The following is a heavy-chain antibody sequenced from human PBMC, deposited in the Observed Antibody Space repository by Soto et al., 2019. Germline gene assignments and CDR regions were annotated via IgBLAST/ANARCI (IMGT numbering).Heavy chain of an antibody. CDR2: INPSDGNR. CDR1: GYSFRCYG. J-gene: IGHJ4*02. Sequence: ASVEVSCKASGYSFRCYGIKWVRQSPGQGLEWMGWINPSDGNRNFAQKFEDRVTMTTATSTNTVFLELRSLKSDDTAIYYCARDRLRGYDSSGFYSWGQGTMVTVSP. V-gene: IGHV1-18*01. D-gene: IGHD3-22*01. CDR3: ARDRLRGYDSSGFYS.